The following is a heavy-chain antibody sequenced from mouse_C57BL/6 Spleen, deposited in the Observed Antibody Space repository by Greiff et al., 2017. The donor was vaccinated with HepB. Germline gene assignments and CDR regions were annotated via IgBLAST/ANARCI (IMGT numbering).Heavy chain of an antibody. V-gene: IGHV3-6*01. CDR2: ISYDGSN. CDR1: GYSITSGYY. J-gene: IGHJ1*03. CDR3: ARGYYYGSSSYFDV. Sequence: EVKLVDSGPGLVKPSQSLSLTCSVTGYSITSGYYWNWIRQFPGNKLEWMGYISYDGSNNYNPSLKNRISITRDTSKNQFFLKLNSVTTEDTATYYCARGYYYGSSSYFDVWGTGTTVTVSS. D-gene: IGHD1-1*01.